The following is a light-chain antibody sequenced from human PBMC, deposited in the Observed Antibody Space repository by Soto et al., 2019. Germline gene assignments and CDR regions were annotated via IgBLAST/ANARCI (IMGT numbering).Light chain of an antibody. CDR2: GAS. V-gene: IGKV3-20*01. Sequence: VVTQSPDTLSLSPGERATLACRASERISSNFLAWYQQRPGQAPRLLIYGASTRASGIPDRFSGSGSGTDFALTISRLEPEDFAVFYCQQYGTSPFTFGPGTTVEIK. CDR3: QQYGTSPFT. J-gene: IGKJ3*01. CDR1: ERISSNF.